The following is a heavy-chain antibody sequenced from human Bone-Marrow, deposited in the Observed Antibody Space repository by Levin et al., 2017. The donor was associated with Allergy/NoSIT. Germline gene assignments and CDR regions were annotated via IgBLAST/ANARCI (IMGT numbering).Heavy chain of an antibody. CDR2: IGGKGISI. Sequence: ASVKVSCVASGFNFSNSSMSWVRRAPGKGLEWVASIGGKGISIYYRDSVKGRFTISRDNSKNTLYLQMHSLRGEDTAVYDCAKGTRSVWFDPWGQGTPVTVSS. V-gene: IGHV3-23*01. CDR3: AKGTRSVWFDP. J-gene: IGHJ5*02. CDR1: GFNFSNSS.